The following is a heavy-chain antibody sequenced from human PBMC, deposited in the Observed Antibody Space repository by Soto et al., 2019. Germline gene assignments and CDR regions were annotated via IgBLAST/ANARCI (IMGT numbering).Heavy chain of an antibody. CDR1: GFTFTSSA. CDR2: IVVGSGNT. V-gene: IGHV1-58*01. J-gene: IGHJ4*02. D-gene: IGHD6-6*01. CDR3: AAGYSSSSGGIY. Sequence: QMQLVQSGPEVKKPGTSVKVSCKASGFTFTSSAVQWVRQARGQRLEWIGWIVVGSGNTNYAQKFQERVTITRDMSTSTAYMELSSLRSEDPAVYYCAAGYSSSSGGIYWGQGTLVTVSS.